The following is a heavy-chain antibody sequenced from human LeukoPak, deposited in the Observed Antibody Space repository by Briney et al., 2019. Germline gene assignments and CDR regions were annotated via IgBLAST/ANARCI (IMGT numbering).Heavy chain of an antibody. V-gene: IGHV3-7*03. J-gene: IGHJ4*02. CDR2: IKQDGNEK. D-gene: IGHD6-6*01. Sequence: GGSLRLSCAASGFRFNTYRMSWVRQAPGKGLEWVANIKQDGNEKYYADSVKGRFTISRDNGKNSLDPQMNSLRADDTAVYYCAKPGSSRGIAGRRPTKYYFDYWGQGTLVTVSS. CDR1: GFRFNTYR. CDR3: AKPGSSRGIAGRRPTKYYFDY.